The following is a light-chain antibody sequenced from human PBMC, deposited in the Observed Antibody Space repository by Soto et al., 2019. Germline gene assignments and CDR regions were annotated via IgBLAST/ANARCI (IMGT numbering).Light chain of an antibody. CDR1: SSDVGGYNY. V-gene: IGLV2-11*01. CDR3: CSYAGSYTHYV. Sequence: QSVLTQPRSVSGSPGQSITISCTGTSSDVGGYNYVSWYRQHPGKAPKLMIYDVSKRPSGVPDRFSGSKSGNTASLTISGLQAEDDADYYYCSYAGSYTHYVFGTGTKVTVL. J-gene: IGLJ1*01. CDR2: DVS.